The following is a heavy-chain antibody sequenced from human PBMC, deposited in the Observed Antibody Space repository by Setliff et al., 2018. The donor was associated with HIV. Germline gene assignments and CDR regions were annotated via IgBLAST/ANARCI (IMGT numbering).Heavy chain of an antibody. CDR2: IYHSGGT. CDR1: GSSIRTGAYY. CDR3: ARDDYMDV. Sequence: PSETLSLTCTVSGSSIRTGAYYWGWIRQPPGKGLEWIGYIYHSGGTKYNPSLKSRVSIPVDTSKNQFSLKLISATAADTAVYYCARDDYMDVWGKGTTVTVSS. V-gene: IGHV4-61*08. J-gene: IGHJ6*03.